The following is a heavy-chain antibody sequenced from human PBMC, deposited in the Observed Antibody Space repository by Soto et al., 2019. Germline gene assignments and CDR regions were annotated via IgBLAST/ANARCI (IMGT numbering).Heavy chain of an antibody. CDR3: AKDFTGYSSGCPPGDLDY. Sequence: GGSLRLSCAASGFTFSNYGMHWVRQAPGKGLEWVAVISYDGSNKYYADSVKGRFTISRDNSKNTLYLQMNSLRAEDTAVYYCAKDFTGYSSGCPPGDLDYSAQGTLVTVSS. J-gene: IGHJ4*02. CDR1: GFTFSNYG. D-gene: IGHD6-19*01. V-gene: IGHV3-30*18. CDR2: ISYDGSNK.